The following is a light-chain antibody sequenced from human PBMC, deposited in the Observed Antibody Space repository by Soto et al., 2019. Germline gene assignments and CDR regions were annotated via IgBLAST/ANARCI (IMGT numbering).Light chain of an antibody. Sequence: QSALTQPPSVSGAPGQRVTISCTGSSSNIGAGYDVHWYQQLPGTAPKFLIYGNSNRPSGVPDRFSGSKSGTSASLAITGLQAEDEADYYCQSFDSSLSGGVFGGGTKVTVL. J-gene: IGLJ3*02. CDR2: GNS. V-gene: IGLV1-40*01. CDR3: QSFDSSLSGGV. CDR1: SSNIGAGYD.